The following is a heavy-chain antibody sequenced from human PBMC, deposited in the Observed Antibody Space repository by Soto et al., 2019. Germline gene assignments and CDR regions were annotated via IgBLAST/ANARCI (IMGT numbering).Heavy chain of an antibody. V-gene: IGHV4-59*13. CDR3: ARGQGPDAFDI. CDR2: IYSSGST. Sequence: SETLSLTCTVSGGSISSYYWSWIRQPPGKGLEWIGYIYSSGSTNYNPSLKSRVTISVDTSKNQFSLKLSSVTAADTAVYYCARGQGPDAFDIWGQGSMVTVSS. J-gene: IGHJ3*02. CDR1: GGSISSYY.